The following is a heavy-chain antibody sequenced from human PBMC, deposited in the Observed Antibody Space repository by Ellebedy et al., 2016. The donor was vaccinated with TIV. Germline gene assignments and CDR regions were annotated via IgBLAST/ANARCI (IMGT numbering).Heavy chain of an antibody. D-gene: IGHD4-17*01. CDR3: ARKVPAPTTVPPNWYFDL. V-gene: IGHV3-21*01. CDR1: GFTFSSYT. Sequence: GESLKISCAASGFTFSSYTMNWVRQAPGKGLEWVSSISGSSTYIYYADSVKGLFAISRDNAKNSLYLQMNSLRAEDTAVYYCARKVPAPTTVPPNWYFDLWGRGTLVTVSS. CDR2: ISGSSTYI. J-gene: IGHJ2*01.